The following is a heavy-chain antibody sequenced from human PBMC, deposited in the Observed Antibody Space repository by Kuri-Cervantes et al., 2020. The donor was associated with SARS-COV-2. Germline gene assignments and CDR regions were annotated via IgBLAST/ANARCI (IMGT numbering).Heavy chain of an antibody. CDR1: GGTFSSYA. D-gene: IGHD3-3*01. CDR3: ARDGRVYYDFWSGYPPEVHYYYMDV. V-gene: IGHV1-69*10. Sequence: SVKVSCKASGGTFSSYAISWVRQAPGQGLEWMGGIIPILGTANYAQKFQGRVTITADKSTSTAYMELSSLRSEDTAVYYCARDGRVYYDFWSGYPPEVHYYYMDVWGKGTTVTVSS. J-gene: IGHJ6*03. CDR2: IIPILGTA.